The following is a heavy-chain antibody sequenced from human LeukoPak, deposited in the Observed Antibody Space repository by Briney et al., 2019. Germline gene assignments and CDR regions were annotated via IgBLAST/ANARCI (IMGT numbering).Heavy chain of an antibody. J-gene: IGHJ3*02. CDR3: ARLHSVEWLVHDAFDI. CDR2: INHSGST. V-gene: IGHV4-34*01. D-gene: IGHD6-19*01. Sequence: PSETLSLTCAVYGGSFSGYYWSWIRQPPGKGLEWIGEINHSGSTNYNPSLKSRVTISVDTSKNQISLKLSSVTAADTAVYYCARLHSVEWLVHDAFDIWGQGTMVTVSS. CDR1: GGSFSGYY.